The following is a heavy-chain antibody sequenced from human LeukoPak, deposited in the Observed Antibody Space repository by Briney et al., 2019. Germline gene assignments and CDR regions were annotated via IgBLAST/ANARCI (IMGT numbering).Heavy chain of an antibody. Sequence: GGSLRLSCAASGFIFSSYGMHWVRQAPGKGLEWVAFIRNDGSNKYYADSVKGRFTISRDNSKNTLYLQMNSLRAEDTAVYYCAELGITMIGGVWGKGTTVTISS. V-gene: IGHV3-30*02. CDR3: AELGITMIGGV. CDR1: GFIFSSYG. D-gene: IGHD3-10*02. CDR2: IRNDGSNK. J-gene: IGHJ6*04.